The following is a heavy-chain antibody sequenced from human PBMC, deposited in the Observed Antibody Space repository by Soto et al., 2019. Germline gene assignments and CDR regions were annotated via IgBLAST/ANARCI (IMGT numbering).Heavy chain of an antibody. D-gene: IGHD3-22*01. J-gene: IGHJ4*02. CDR2: INPKTGGT. Sequence: QVQLVQSGAEVKKPGASVKVSCKASGYTFTGYYVSWVRQAPGQGLEWMGWINPKTGGTNYPHAIQGRVTLTTDTSISTAYMELSTLRSDDTAVYYCARGSARDSSASYYFDYWGQGTLVTVSS. V-gene: IGHV1-2*07. CDR1: GYTFTGYY. CDR3: ARGSARDSSASYYFDY.